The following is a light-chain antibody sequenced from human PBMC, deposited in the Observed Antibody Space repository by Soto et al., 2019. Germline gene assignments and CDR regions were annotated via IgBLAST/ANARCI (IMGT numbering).Light chain of an antibody. CDR3: AAWDDSLGGVV. CDR2: TNN. V-gene: IGLV1-44*01. J-gene: IGLJ2*01. CDR1: SSNIGSNT. Sequence: QSVLTQPPSASGTPGQRVTISCSGSSSNIGSNTVNWYQQLPGTAPKLLIYTNNQRPSGVPDRFSGSKSGTSASLAISGLQSGDEADYYCAAWDDSLGGVVFGGGTKVTVL.